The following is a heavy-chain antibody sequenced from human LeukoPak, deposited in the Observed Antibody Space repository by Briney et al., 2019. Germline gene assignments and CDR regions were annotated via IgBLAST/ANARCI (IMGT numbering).Heavy chain of an antibody. Sequence: SETLSLTCTVSGGSISSGSYYWSWIRQPAGKGLEWIGRISTSGSTNYNPSLKSRVTISVDTSKNQFSPKLTSVTAADTAVYYCARGDVGTTAVPFDPWGQGTLVTVSS. J-gene: IGHJ5*02. CDR2: ISTSGST. V-gene: IGHV4-61*02. D-gene: IGHD1-26*01. CDR3: ARGDVGTTAVPFDP. CDR1: GGSISSGSYY.